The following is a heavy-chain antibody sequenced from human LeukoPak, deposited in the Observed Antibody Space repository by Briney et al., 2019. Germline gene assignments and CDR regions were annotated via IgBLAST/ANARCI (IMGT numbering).Heavy chain of an antibody. D-gene: IGHD6-19*01. CDR1: GGTFSSYA. CDR2: IIPIFGTA. Sequence: ASVKVSCKASGGTFSSYAISWVRQAPGQGLEWMGGIIPIFGTANYAQKFQGRVTITADESTSTAYMELSSLRSEATAVYYCARDLFWNGGSGWYPFDYWGQGTLVTVSS. CDR3: ARDLFWNGGSGWYPFDY. J-gene: IGHJ4*02. V-gene: IGHV1-69*13.